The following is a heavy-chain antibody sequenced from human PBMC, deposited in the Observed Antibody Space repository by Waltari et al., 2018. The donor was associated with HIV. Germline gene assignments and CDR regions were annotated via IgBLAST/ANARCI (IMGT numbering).Heavy chain of an antibody. Sequence: QVQLQQSGPRLVKPSQTLPLTCAISGDSVSSNSAAWNWIRQSPRRDLEWLGRTHYSTNVYIDYAVSLKSRIIINPDTADNRFSLQLNSVTPEDTAVYYCARGWNYDFWSGLEGGKFDPWGQGNLVTVSS. V-gene: IGHV6-1*01. CDR3: ARGWNYDFWSGLEGGKFDP. D-gene: IGHD3-3*01. J-gene: IGHJ5*02. CDR2: THYSTNVYI. CDR1: GDSVSSNSAA.